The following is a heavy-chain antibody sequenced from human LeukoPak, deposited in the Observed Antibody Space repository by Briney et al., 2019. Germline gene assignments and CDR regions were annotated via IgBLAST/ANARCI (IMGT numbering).Heavy chain of an antibody. D-gene: IGHD3-22*01. J-gene: IGHJ4*02. CDR2: IHTSGST. V-gene: IGHV4-4*07. CDR3: ARDRYYYDSSARYSDY. Sequence: SETLSLTCTVSGGSISSYYWSWIRQPAGKGLEWIGRIHTSGSTNYSPSLKSRATMSVDTSKNQFSLKLSSVTAADTAVYYCARDRYYYDSSARYSDYWGQGTLVTVSS. CDR1: GGSISSYY.